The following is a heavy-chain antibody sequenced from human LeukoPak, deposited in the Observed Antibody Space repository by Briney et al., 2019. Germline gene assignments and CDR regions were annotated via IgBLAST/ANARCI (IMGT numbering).Heavy chain of an antibody. J-gene: IGHJ5*01. V-gene: IGHV4-59*08. D-gene: IGHD7-27*01. CDR2: IYYNGST. Sequence: PLETLSLTCTVSGGSISTYYWSWIRQPPGKGLEWIGYIYYNGSTDYNPSLESRVTISLDTSKNHFSLKLDSATAADTAVYYCARQSSDWGNWFDLWGQGTLVTVSS. CDR3: ARQSSDWGNWFDL. CDR1: GGSISTYY.